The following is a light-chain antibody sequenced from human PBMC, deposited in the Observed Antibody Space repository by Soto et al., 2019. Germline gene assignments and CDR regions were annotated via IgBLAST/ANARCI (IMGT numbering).Light chain of an antibody. V-gene: IGKV1-5*03. CDR2: KAS. CDR1: QSIINW. Sequence: DIQMTQSPSTLSASVGDRVTITLLASQSIINWLAWYQQKPGKAPKLLIYKASSLESEVPSRFSGSGSETEFTLTINSLQPDDSATYYCQQYHSYWWTFGQGTKVDI. CDR3: QQYHSYWWT. J-gene: IGKJ1*01.